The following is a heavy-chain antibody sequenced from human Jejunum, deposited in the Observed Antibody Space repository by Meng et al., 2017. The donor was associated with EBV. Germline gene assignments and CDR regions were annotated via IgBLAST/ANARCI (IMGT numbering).Heavy chain of an antibody. V-gene: IGHV4-4*02. J-gene: IGHJ4*01. CDR3: THYIWGTHPDGVY. Sequence: QVLLREWGRWMVKPWWPPPLTCAVSGGSISSNNWWSGVRQPPGKGLEWIGEIHHSGSTNYNPSLKSRVTMSVDKSKNDFSLKLSSVTAADTAVYYCTHYIWGTHPDGVYWGHGTLVTVSS. CDR1: GGSISSNNW. D-gene: IGHD3-16*01. CDR2: IHHSGST.